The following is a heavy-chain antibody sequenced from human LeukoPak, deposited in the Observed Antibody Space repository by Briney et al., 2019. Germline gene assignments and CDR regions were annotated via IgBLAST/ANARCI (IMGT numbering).Heavy chain of an antibody. D-gene: IGHD5-12*01. CDR1: GFTVSSNY. CDR3: ARVRSGYDWDFDY. J-gene: IGHJ4*03. V-gene: IGHV3-11*01. Sequence: GALRLSCAASGFTVSSNYMSWVRQAPGKGLEWVSYISSSGSTIYYADSVKGRFTISKDNAKNSLYLQMNSLRAEDTAVYYCARVRSGYDWDFDYWGQGTTVTVSS. CDR2: ISSSGSTI.